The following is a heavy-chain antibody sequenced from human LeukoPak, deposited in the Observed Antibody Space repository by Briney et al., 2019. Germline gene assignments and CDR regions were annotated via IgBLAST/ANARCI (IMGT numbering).Heavy chain of an antibody. CDR1: GGTFSSYA. CDR3: AREGGLVLRYFDWSDRPHAFDI. V-gene: IGHV1-69*13. J-gene: IGHJ3*02. CDR2: IIPIFGTA. D-gene: IGHD3-9*01. Sequence: LVKVSCKASGGTFSSYAISWVRQAPGQGLEWMGGIIPIFGTANYAQKFQGRVTITADESTSTAYMELSSLRSEDTAVYYCAREGGLVLRYFDWSDRPHAFDIWGQGTMVTVSS.